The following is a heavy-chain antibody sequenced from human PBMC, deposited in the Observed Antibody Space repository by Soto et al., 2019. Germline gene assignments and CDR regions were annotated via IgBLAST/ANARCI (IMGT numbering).Heavy chain of an antibody. D-gene: IGHD2-21*01. CDR2: INHSGST. V-gene: IGHV4-39*07. CDR1: DGSISSGGYY. Sequence: SETLSLPCTVSDGSISSGGYYWSWIRQPPGKGLEWIGEINHSGSTNYNPSLKSRVTISVDTSKNQFSLKLSSVTAADTAVYYCARDIQISHHYYYMDVWGKGTTVTVSS. CDR3: ARDIQISHHYYYMDV. J-gene: IGHJ6*03.